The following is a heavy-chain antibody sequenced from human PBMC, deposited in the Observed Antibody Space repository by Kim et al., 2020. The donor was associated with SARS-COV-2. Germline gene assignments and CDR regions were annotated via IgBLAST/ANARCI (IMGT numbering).Heavy chain of an antibody. Sequence: GGSLRLSCAASGFTFDDYTMHWVRQAPGKGLEWVSLISWDGGSTYYADSVKGRFTISRDNSKNSLYLQMNSLRTEDTALYYCAKDRGDSSGYYDYWGQGTLVTVSS. V-gene: IGHV3-43*01. D-gene: IGHD3-22*01. CDR2: ISWDGGST. CDR3: AKDRGDSSGYYDY. J-gene: IGHJ4*02. CDR1: GFTFDDYT.